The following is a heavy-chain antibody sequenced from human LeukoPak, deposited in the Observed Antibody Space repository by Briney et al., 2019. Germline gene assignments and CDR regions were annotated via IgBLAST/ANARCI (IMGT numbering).Heavy chain of an antibody. J-gene: IGHJ4*02. Sequence: NPSETLSLTCAVYGGSFSGYYWSWIRQPPGKGLEWIGEINHSGSTNYNPSLKSRVTISVDTSKNQFSLKLSSVTAADTAVYYCARSIARQWLVQYYFDYWGQGTLVTVSS. CDR2: INHSGST. D-gene: IGHD6-19*01. CDR1: GGSFSGYY. V-gene: IGHV4-34*01. CDR3: ARSIARQWLVQYYFDY.